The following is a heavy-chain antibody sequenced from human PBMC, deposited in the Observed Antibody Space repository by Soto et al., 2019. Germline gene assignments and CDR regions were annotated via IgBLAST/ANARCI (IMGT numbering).Heavy chain of an antibody. CDR1: GGSISSSSYY. CDR3: ARHRGYDFWSGYYLDY. J-gene: IGHJ4*02. CDR2: IYYSGST. D-gene: IGHD3-3*01. Sequence: QLQLQESGPGLVKPSETLSLTCTVSGGSISSSSYYWGWIRQPPGKGLEWIGSIYYSGSTYYNPSLKSRVTISVDTSKNQFSLKLSSVTAADTALYYCARHRGYDFWSGYYLDYWGQGTLVTVSS. V-gene: IGHV4-39*01.